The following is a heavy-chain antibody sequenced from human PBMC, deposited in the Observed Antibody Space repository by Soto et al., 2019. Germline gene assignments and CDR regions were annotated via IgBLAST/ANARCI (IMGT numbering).Heavy chain of an antibody. J-gene: IGHJ4*02. CDR1: GFTFSSYA. Sequence: GGFLRLSCAASGFTFSSYAMHWVRQAPGKGLEWVAVISYDGSNKYYADSVKGRFTISRDNSKNTLYLQMNSLRAEDTAVYYCARAYGDYVLDYWGQGTLVNVSS. V-gene: IGHV3-30-3*01. CDR3: ARAYGDYVLDY. D-gene: IGHD4-17*01. CDR2: ISYDGSNK.